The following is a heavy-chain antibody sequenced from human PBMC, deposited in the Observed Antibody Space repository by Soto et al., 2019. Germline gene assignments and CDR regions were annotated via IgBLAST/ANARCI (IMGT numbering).Heavy chain of an antibody. CDR3: ARSSYDDVLTGWSMDV. Sequence: QVQLVESGGGVVQPGRSLRLSCAASGFIFSDYYMHWVRQAPGKGLEWVAVISHDGSKKYYADSVKGRFAISRDNSKNTLYLQKNSLRPDDTAVNYCARSSYDDVLTGWSMDVWGQGTMVTVSS. CDR2: ISHDGSKK. J-gene: IGHJ6*02. CDR1: GFIFSDYY. D-gene: IGHD3-9*01. V-gene: IGHV3-30*09.